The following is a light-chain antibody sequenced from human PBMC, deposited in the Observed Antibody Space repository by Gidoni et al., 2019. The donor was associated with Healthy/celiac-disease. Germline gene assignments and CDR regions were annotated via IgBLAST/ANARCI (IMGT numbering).Light chain of an antibody. CDR3: SSYTSSSTS. J-gene: IGLJ2*01. CDR1: SSDVGGYNY. V-gene: IGLV2-14*03. CDR2: DVS. Sequence: QSALTHPASVSGSPGQSITISCTGTSSDVGGYNYVSWYQQHPGKAPKLMIYDVSNRPSGVSNRFSGSKSGNTASLTISGLQAEDEADYYCSSYTSSSTSFGGGTKLTVL.